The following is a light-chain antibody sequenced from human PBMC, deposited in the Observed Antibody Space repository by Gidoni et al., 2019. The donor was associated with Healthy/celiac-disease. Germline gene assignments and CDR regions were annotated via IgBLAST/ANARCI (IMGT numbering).Light chain of an antibody. V-gene: IGKV3-15*01. CDR2: GAS. CDR1: QSVSSN. Sequence: ELVMTQSPATLSVSPGERATLSCRASQSVSSNLAWYPQKPGQAPRLLIYGASTRATGIPARFSGSGSGTEFTLTISSLQSEDFSVYDCQQYKNWPPWTFGQGTKVEIK. CDR3: QQYKNWPPWT. J-gene: IGKJ1*01.